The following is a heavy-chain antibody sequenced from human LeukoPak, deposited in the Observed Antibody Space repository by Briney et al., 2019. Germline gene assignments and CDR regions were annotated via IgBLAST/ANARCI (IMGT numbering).Heavy chain of an antibody. CDR3: ARGYCSGPSCYMWYSDY. V-gene: IGHV3-53*01. CDR1: GFAVSNNY. D-gene: IGHD2-15*01. Sequence: GGSLRLSCAASGFAVSNNYMTWVRQAPGKGLEWVSVIYKDGSTYYADSVKRRFTISRDNSKNTVYLQMNSLRAEDTAVYYCARGYCSGPSCYMWYSDYWGQGTLVTVSS. CDR2: IYKDGST. J-gene: IGHJ4*02.